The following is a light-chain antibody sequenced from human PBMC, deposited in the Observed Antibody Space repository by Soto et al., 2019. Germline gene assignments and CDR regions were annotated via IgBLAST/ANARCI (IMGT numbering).Light chain of an antibody. V-gene: IGLV2-23*01. CDR1: SSDVGNYNL. Sequence: QSVLTQPASVSGSPGQSITTSCTGTSSDVGNYNLVSWYQQHPGKAPKLMIYEGSKRPSGVSNRFSGSKSGNTASPTISIPQAEDEADYYCCSYAGSSTYVFGTGTKVTVL. CDR2: EGS. CDR3: CSYAGSSTYV. J-gene: IGLJ1*01.